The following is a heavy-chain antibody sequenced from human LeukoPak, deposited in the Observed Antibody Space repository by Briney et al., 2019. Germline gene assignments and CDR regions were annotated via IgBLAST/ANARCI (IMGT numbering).Heavy chain of an antibody. J-gene: IGHJ4*02. D-gene: IGHD4-17*01. CDR2: VNHNGIT. CDR3: ARGTLTTMTNVLFDY. Sequence: LSETLSLTCAVSGPVSFIGYYWSWIRQPPGRGLEWIGEVNHNGITNYNPSLKSRLTISLGTSKNQFSLNLTSVTAADSAVYYCARGTLTTMTNVLFDYWDQGSLVTVSS. CDR1: GPVSFIGYY. V-gene: IGHV4-34*01.